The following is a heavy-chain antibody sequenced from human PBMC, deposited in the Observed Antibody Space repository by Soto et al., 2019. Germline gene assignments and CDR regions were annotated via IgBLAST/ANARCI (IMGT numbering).Heavy chain of an antibody. J-gene: IGHJ4*02. CDR1: GFTFSSYG. Sequence: GGSLSLSCAASGFTFSSYGMHWVRQAPGKGLEWVAVIWYDGSNKYYADSVKGRFTISRDNSKNTLYLQMNSLRAEDTAVYYCARIPGIAVAGTPIHFDYWGQGTLVTVSS. CDR2: IWYDGSNK. CDR3: ARIPGIAVAGTPIHFDY. V-gene: IGHV3-33*01. D-gene: IGHD6-19*01.